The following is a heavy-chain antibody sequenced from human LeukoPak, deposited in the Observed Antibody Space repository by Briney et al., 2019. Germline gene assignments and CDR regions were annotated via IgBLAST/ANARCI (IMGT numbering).Heavy chain of an antibody. CDR2: ISYDGSNK. V-gene: IGHV3-30-3*01. J-gene: IGHJ4*02. CDR1: GFTFSSDA. CDR3: ARLPVRGKQLWQSVDY. D-gene: IGHD5-18*01. Sequence: GGSLRLSCAASGFTFSSDAMHWVRQAPGKGLEWVAVISYDGSNKYYADSVKGRFTISRDNAKTSLYLQMNSLRAEDTAVYYCARLPVRGKQLWQSVDYWGQGTLVTVSS.